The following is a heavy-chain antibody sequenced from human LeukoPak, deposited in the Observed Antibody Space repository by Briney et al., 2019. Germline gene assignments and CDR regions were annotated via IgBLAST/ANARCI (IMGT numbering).Heavy chain of an antibody. Sequence: GASVKVSCKASGYTFTSYGNSWVRQAPGQGLEWMGWISAYNGNTNYAQKLQGRVTMTTDTSTSTAYMELRSLRSDDTAVYYCARDPGCSSTSCYAWFDPWGQGTMVTVSS. D-gene: IGHD2-2*01. J-gene: IGHJ3*01. CDR2: ISAYNGNT. V-gene: IGHV1-18*01. CDR1: GYTFTSYG. CDR3: ARDPGCSSTSCYAWFDP.